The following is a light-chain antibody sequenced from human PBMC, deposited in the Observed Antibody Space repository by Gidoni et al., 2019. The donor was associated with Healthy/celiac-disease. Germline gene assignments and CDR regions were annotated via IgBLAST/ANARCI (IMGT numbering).Light chain of an antibody. CDR2: DAS. CDR3: QQRSNWPPT. V-gene: IGKV3-11*01. CDR1: QSVRSY. J-gene: IGKJ1*01. Sequence: EIVLTQSPATLSLSPGERATLSCRASQSVRSYLAWYQQKPGQATSLLIYDASNRATGIPARFSGSGSGTDFTLTISSLEPEDFAVYYCQQRSNWPPTFGQGTKVEIK.